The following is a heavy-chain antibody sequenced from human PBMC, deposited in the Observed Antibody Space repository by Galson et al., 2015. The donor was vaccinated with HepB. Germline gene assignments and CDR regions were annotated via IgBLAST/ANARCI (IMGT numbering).Heavy chain of an antibody. Sequence: SLRLSCAASGFTFDEYAMHWVRQVPGKGLEWVSGISWDSGNIGYVDSVKGRFTISRDNAKKSLYLQMTSLRADDSALYYCAKGTVRFGELLGYYGMDVWGQGTTVTVSS. D-gene: IGHD3-10*01. CDR1: GFTFDEYA. CDR2: ISWDSGNI. V-gene: IGHV3-9*01. CDR3: AKGTVRFGELLGYYGMDV. J-gene: IGHJ6*02.